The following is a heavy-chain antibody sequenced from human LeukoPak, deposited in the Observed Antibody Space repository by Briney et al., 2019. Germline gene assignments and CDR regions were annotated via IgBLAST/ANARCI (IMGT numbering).Heavy chain of an antibody. Sequence: GGSLRLSCAASGFTFSSYSMNWVRQAPGKGLEWVSSISSSSSYIYYADSVKGRFTISRDNAKNSLYLQMNSLRAEDTAVYYCARENTAMDERGAFDIWGQGTMVTVSS. J-gene: IGHJ3*02. CDR2: ISSSSSYI. CDR3: ARENTAMDERGAFDI. D-gene: IGHD5-18*01. CDR1: GFTFSSYS. V-gene: IGHV3-21*01.